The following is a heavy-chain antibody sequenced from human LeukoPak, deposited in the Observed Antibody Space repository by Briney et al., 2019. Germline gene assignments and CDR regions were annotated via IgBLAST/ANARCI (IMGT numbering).Heavy chain of an antibody. CDR3: AKDQDYFGSGSYFSASDY. D-gene: IGHD3-10*01. Sequence: PGGSLRLSCAASGFSFSSYGMYWVRQAPGKGLEWVAFIRYDGSKKYYADSVKGRFTISRDNSKNTLYLQMNSLRAEDTAVYYCAKDQDYFGSGSYFSASDYWGQGTLVTVSS. CDR2: IRYDGSKK. J-gene: IGHJ4*02. CDR1: GFSFSSYG. V-gene: IGHV3-30*02.